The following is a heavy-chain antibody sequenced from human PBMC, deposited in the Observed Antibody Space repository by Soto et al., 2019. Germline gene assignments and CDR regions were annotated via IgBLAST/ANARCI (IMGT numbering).Heavy chain of an antibody. CDR3: AKDGEPAANYFHYYYIDV. Sequence: EVQLLESGGGFVQPGGSLRLSCAASGFTFRYYAMGWVRQVPGKGLEWVSGISGLGGSTFYADSVKGRFTISRDNSKNTLYLHMNSLRAEDTAIYYCAKDGEPAANYFHYYYIDVWGKGTAVTVSS. CDR2: ISGLGGST. CDR1: GFTFRYYA. V-gene: IGHV3-23*01. J-gene: IGHJ6*03. D-gene: IGHD2-2*01.